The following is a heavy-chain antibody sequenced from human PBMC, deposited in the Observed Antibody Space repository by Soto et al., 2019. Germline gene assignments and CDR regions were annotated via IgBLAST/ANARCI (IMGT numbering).Heavy chain of an antibody. J-gene: IGHJ4*02. CDR2: ISGSGGST. CDR3: ARFLEWSRNFDY. V-gene: IGHV3-23*01. CDR1: GFTFSSYA. Sequence: GGSLRLSCAASGFTFSSYAMSWVRQAPGKGLEWVSAISGSGGSTYYADSVKGRFTISRDNSKNTLYLQMNSLRAEDTAVYYCARFLEWSRNFDYWGQGTLVTVSS. D-gene: IGHD3-3*01.